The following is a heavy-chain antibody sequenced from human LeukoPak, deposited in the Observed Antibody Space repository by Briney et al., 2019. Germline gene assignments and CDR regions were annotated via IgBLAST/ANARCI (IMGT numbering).Heavy chain of an antibody. V-gene: IGHV4-59*01. CDR2: IYYSGST. D-gene: IGHD3-22*01. J-gene: IGHJ4*02. CDR1: GGSISSYY. Sequence: SETLSLTCTVSGGSISSYYWSWIRQPPGKGLEWIGYIYYSGSTNYNPSLKSRVTISVDTSKNQFSLKLSSVTAADTAVYYCARGGQSYYYDSSGYYSYWGQGTLVTVSS. CDR3: ARGGQSYYYDSSGYYSY.